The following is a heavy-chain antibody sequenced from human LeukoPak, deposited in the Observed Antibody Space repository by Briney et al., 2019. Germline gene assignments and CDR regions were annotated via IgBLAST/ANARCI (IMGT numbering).Heavy chain of an antibody. V-gene: IGHV4-38-2*02. Sequence: SETLSLTCTVSGYSISSGYYWGWIRQPPGKGLEWIGSIYHSGTTYYNPSLKSRVTISVDTSKNQFSLKLSSVTAADTAVYYCARQSFGDLGRFDYWGQGTLVTVSS. CDR2: IYHSGTT. CDR1: GYSISSGYY. CDR3: ARQSFGDLGRFDY. D-gene: IGHD2-21*01. J-gene: IGHJ4*02.